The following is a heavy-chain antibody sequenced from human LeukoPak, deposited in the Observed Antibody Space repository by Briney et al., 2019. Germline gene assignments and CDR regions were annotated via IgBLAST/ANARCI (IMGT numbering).Heavy chain of an antibody. J-gene: IGHJ4*02. Sequence: ASVKVSCKASEYTFTGYYIHWVRQAPGQGLEWMGWINPNSGGTSYAQKFQGRVTMTRDTSISTAYMELSSLRSDDTAVYYCATYTFYHDSSGSFDYWGQGTLVTVSS. CDR2: INPNSGGT. CDR1: EYTFTGYY. V-gene: IGHV1-2*02. CDR3: ATYTFYHDSSGSFDY. D-gene: IGHD3-22*01.